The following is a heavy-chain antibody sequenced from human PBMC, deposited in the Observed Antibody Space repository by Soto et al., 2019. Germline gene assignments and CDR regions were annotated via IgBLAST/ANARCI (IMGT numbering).Heavy chain of an antibody. D-gene: IGHD3-22*01. CDR1: GGSINSGDYY. Sequence: SETLSLTCTVSGGSINSGDYYWSWIRQPPGKGLEWIGYIYYSGSTYHNPSLKSRINISVDTSKNQFSLKLSSVTAADTAVYYCATVPTYYYDRSGYANAFDMCGQGTMVTVSS. CDR2: IYYSGST. V-gene: IGHV4-30-4*01. CDR3: ATVPTYYYDRSGYANAFDM. J-gene: IGHJ3*02.